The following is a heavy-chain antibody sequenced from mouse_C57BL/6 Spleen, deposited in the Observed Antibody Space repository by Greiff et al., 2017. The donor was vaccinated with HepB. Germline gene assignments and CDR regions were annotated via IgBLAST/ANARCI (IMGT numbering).Heavy chain of an antibody. D-gene: IGHD2-2*01. CDR1: GYTFTSYW. CDR3: ARSDGYDAAWFAY. Sequence: QVQLKQPGAELVKPGASVKLSCKASGYTFTSYWMQWVKQRPGQGLEWIGEIDPSDSYTNYNQKFKGKATLTVDTSSSTAYMQLSSLTSEDSAVYYCARSDGYDAAWFAYWGQGTLVTVSA. V-gene: IGHV1-50*01. CDR2: IDPSDSYT. J-gene: IGHJ3*01.